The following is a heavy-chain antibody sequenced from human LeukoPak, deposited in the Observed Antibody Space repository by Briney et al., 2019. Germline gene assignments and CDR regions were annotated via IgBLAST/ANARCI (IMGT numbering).Heavy chain of an antibody. J-gene: IGHJ4*02. V-gene: IGHV3-30*04. Sequence: PGRSLRLSCAASGFTFSSYAMHWVRQAPGKGLEWVAVISYDGSNKYYADSVKGRFTISRDNSKNTLYLQMNSLRAKDTAVYYCARDYYRDGYYFDYWGQGTLVTVSS. CDR2: ISYDGSNK. D-gene: IGHD1-26*01. CDR3: ARDYYRDGYYFDY. CDR1: GFTFSSYA.